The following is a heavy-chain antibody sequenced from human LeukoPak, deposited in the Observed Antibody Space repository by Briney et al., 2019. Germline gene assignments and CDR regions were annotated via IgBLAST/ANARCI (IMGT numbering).Heavy chain of an antibody. Sequence: GGSLRLSCAASGFTFSNYWMRWARQAPGKGLEWVSAISGSGGSTYYADSVKGRFTISRDNSKNTLYLQMNSLRAEDTAVYYCAKVGDYYDSSGYYYLYYFDYWGQGTLVTVSS. CDR1: GFTFSNYW. CDR3: AKVGDYYDSSGYYYLYYFDY. V-gene: IGHV3-23*01. CDR2: ISGSGGST. D-gene: IGHD3-22*01. J-gene: IGHJ4*02.